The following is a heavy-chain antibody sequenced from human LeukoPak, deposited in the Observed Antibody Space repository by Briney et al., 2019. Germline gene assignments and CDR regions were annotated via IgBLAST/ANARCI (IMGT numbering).Heavy chain of an antibody. Sequence: GGSLRLSCAASQFTFSHYGMHWVRQAPGRGLQWVAVIWSDASDKYYSDSVKGRFTISRDNSKNTLYLEMNNLRAEDTAVYYCAKDAERGFDYSNSLNYWGQGTLVTVSA. J-gene: IGHJ4*02. V-gene: IGHV3-33*06. CDR1: QFTFSHYG. CDR3: AKDAERGFDYSNSLNY. CDR2: IWSDASDK. D-gene: IGHD4-11*01.